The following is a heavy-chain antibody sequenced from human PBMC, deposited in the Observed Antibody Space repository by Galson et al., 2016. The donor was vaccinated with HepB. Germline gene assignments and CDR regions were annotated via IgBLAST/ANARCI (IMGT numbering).Heavy chain of an antibody. V-gene: IGHV1-46*01. Sequence: SVTVSCKASGYTLTSYYMHWVRQAPGQGLEWMGVISPTGGTTTYAQRFQGRITITRDRSTSTVYMEMSSLRSEDTALYYCARAPLWGLARFDLWGQGTLVTVST. J-gene: IGHJ5*02. CDR1: GYTLTSYY. CDR2: ISPTGGTT. CDR3: ARAPLWGLARFDL. D-gene: IGHD2-21*02.